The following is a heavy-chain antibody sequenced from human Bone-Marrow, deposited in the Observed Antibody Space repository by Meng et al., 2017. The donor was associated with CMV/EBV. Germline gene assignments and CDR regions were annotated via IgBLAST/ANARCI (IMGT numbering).Heavy chain of an antibody. CDR2: ISAYNDNT. D-gene: IGHD1-26*01. V-gene: IGHV1-18*01. Sequence: VSVKVSCKASGYTFISYGISWVRQAPGQGLEWMGWISAYNDNTNYAQKLQGRVTMTTDTSTSTAYLELRSLRSDDTAVYYCARDVGWELLRRVLDYWGQGTLVTVSS. CDR3: ARDVGWELLRRVLDY. CDR1: GYTFISYG. J-gene: IGHJ4*02.